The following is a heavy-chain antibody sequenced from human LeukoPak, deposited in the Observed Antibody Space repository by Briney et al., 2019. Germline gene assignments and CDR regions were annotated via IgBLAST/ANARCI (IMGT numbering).Heavy chain of an antibody. CDR2: IYATGTT. Sequence: SETLSLTCSVSGGSLSTYHWTWIRQPAGKGLQWIGRIYATGTTNSDPSLESRVTMSVDTSKNQFSLKLSSVTAADTAVYYCMSNYLQGGYYFNYWGQGTLVTVSS. CDR1: GGSLSTYH. CDR3: MSNYLQGGYYFNY. V-gene: IGHV4-4*07. D-gene: IGHD2/OR15-2a*01. J-gene: IGHJ4*02.